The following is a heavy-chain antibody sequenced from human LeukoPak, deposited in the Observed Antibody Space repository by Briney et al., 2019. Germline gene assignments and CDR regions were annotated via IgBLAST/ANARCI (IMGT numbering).Heavy chain of an antibody. Sequence: SETLSLTCTVSGGSMSSYYWSWIRQPPGKGVEWIGYIYYSGSTKYNPSLKSRVNISVDTSKNQFSLKLSSVTAADTAVYYCARDRGAARPDYWGQGTLVTVSS. V-gene: IGHV4-59*01. CDR3: ARDRGAARPDY. J-gene: IGHJ4*02. CDR2: IYYSGST. D-gene: IGHD6-6*01. CDR1: GGSMSSYY.